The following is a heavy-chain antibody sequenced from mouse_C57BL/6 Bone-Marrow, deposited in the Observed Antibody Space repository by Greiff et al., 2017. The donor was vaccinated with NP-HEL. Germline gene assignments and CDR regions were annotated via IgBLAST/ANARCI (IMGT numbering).Heavy chain of an antibody. J-gene: IGHJ2*01. Sequence: VQLQQSGAELVRPGASVKLSCTASGFNIKDDYMHWVKQRPEQGLEWIGWIDPENGDTEDASKFQGKATITADSSSNTAYLQLSSLTSEDTAVYYCTTGGLYYFDDWGQGTTLTVSS. CDR3: TTGGLYYFDD. CDR2: IDPENGDT. V-gene: IGHV14-4*01. CDR1: GFNIKDDY.